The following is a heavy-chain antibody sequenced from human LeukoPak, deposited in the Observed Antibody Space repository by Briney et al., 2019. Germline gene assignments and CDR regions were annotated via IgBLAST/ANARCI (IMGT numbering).Heavy chain of an antibody. CDR2: MNPNSGNT. CDR1: GYTFTSYD. Sequence: AASVKVSCKASGYTFTSYDINWVRQATGQGLEWMGWMNPNSGNTGYAQKFQGRVTMTRNTSISTAYMELSSLRSEDTAVYYCARGRDGAVTKAYYFDYWGQGTLVTVSS. J-gene: IGHJ4*02. V-gene: IGHV1-8*01. D-gene: IGHD4-17*01. CDR3: ARGRDGAVTKAYYFDY.